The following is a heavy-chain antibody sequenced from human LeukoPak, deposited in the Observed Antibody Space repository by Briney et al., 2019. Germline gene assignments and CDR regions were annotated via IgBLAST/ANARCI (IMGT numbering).Heavy chain of an antibody. Sequence: SETLSLTCTVSGGSISSGGYYWSWIRQHPGKGLEWIGYIYYSGSTYYNPSLKSRVTISVDRSKNQFSLKLSSVTAADTAVYYCAREGGMTTAEQNWFDPWGQGTLVTVSS. V-gene: IGHV4-31*03. D-gene: IGHD4-17*01. CDR1: GGSISSGGYY. CDR2: IYYSGST. CDR3: AREGGMTTAEQNWFDP. J-gene: IGHJ5*02.